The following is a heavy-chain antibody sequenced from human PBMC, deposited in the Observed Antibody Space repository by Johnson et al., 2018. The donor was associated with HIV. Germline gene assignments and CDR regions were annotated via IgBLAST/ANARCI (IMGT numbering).Heavy chain of an antibody. J-gene: IGHJ3*02. CDR2: ISWNSGSI. D-gene: IGHD3-3*01. CDR1: GFTFDDYG. Sequence: VQLLESGGGVVRPGGSLRLSCAASGFTFDDYGMSWVRQAPGKGLEWVSGISWNSGSIGYADSVKGRFTISRDNAKNSLYLQMNSLRAEDTALYYCAKDTGYNFWSGRDAFDIWGQGTMVTVSS. V-gene: IGHV3-20*04. CDR3: AKDTGYNFWSGRDAFDI.